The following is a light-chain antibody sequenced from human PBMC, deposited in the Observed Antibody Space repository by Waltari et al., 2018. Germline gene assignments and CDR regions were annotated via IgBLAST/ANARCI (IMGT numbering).Light chain of an antibody. CDR1: SSDVGGYNY. V-gene: IGLV2-11*01. Sequence: QSALTQPRSVSGSPGQSVTISCTGTSSDVGGYNYVSWYQQHPGKAPKLMIYDVSKRPSGVPDRFSGFKAGNTASLTISGLQAEDEADYYCCSYAGSYTSYVVFGGGTKLTVL. CDR3: CSYAGSYTSYVV. J-gene: IGLJ2*01. CDR2: DVS.